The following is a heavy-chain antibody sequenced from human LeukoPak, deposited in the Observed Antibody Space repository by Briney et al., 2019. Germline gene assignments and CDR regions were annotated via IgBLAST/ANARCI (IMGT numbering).Heavy chain of an antibody. V-gene: IGHV1-8*03. J-gene: IGHJ4*02. CDR3: ARQGYGGNPQGAADY. Sequence: ASVKVSCKASGYTFTSYDINWVRQATGQGLEWMGWMNPNSGNTGYAQKFQGRVTITRNTSISTAYMELRSLSSDDTAVYYCARQGYGGNPQGAADYWGQGTLVTVSS. CDR2: MNPNSGNT. CDR1: GYTFTSYD. D-gene: IGHD4-23*01.